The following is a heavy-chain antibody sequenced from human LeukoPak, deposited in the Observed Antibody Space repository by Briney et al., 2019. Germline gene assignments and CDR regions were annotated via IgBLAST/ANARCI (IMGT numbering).Heavy chain of an antibody. CDR2: IYPGDSDT. CDR3: ARIGDGYNNIDY. J-gene: IGHJ4*02. Sequence: GESLKISCKGSGYSFSNYWTAWVRQMPGKGLEWMGIIYPGDSDTRYSPSFQGQVTISADRSISTAYLQWSSLKASDTAMYYCARIGDGYNNIDYWGQGTLVTVSS. V-gene: IGHV5-51*01. CDR1: GYSFSNYW. D-gene: IGHD5-24*01.